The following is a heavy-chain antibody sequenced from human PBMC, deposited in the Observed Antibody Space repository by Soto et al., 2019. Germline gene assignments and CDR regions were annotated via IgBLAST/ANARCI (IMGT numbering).Heavy chain of an antibody. D-gene: IGHD1-1*01. J-gene: IGHJ1*01. V-gene: IGHV1-2*02. CDR2: INPNSGGT. CDR1: GYTFSDYY. Sequence: ASVKVSCKASGYTFSDYYIHWVRQAPGQGLEWMGWINPNSGGTKYAPKFQGGVTMTRDTSITTAYMELSRLRSGDTAVYYCAREPATAKPEGGGFCGQGCLVIVSS. CDR3: AREPATAKPEGGGF.